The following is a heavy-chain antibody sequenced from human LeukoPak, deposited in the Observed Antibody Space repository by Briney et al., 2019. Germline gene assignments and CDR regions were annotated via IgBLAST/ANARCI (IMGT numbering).Heavy chain of an antibody. Sequence: GGSLRLSCAASGFTFSSYAMHWVRQAPGKGLEWVAVISYDGSNKYYADSVKGRFTISRDNSKNTLYLQMNSLRAEDTAVYHCARAIAAAGSIDYWGQGTLVTVSS. J-gene: IGHJ4*02. CDR3: ARAIAAAGSIDY. D-gene: IGHD6-13*01. V-gene: IGHV3-30*04. CDR2: ISYDGSNK. CDR1: GFTFSSYA.